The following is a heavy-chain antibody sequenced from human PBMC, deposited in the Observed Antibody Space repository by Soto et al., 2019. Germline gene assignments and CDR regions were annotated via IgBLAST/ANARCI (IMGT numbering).Heavy chain of an antibody. D-gene: IGHD3-16*01. CDR1: GFTFSSYS. CDR2: ISSSSSYI. CDR3: ARDMARIMITFGGVTTFDY. V-gene: IGHV3-21*01. J-gene: IGHJ4*02. Sequence: LRLSCAASGFTFSSYSMNWVRQAPGKGLEWVSSISSSSSYIYYADSVKGRFTISRDNAKNSLYLQMNSLRAEDTAVYYCARDMARIMITFGGVTTFDYWGQGTLVTVSS.